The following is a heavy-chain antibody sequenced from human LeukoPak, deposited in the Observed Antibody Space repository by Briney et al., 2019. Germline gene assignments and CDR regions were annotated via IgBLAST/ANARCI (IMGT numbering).Heavy chain of an antibody. D-gene: IGHD4-17*01. CDR1: GGSISSHY. J-gene: IGHJ3*02. CDR3: ARRQNYGDGAFDI. Sequence: SETLSLTCTVSGGSISSHYWSWIRQPPGKGLEWIGYIYYSGSTYYNPSLKSRVTISVDTSKNQFSLKLSSVTAADTAVYYCARRQNYGDGAFDIWGQGTMVTVSS. CDR2: IYYSGST. V-gene: IGHV4-59*08.